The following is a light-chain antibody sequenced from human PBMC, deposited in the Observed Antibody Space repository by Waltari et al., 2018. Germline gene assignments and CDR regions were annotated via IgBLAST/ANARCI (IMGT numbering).Light chain of an antibody. CDR1: ISTLATYS. V-gene: IGLV1-44*01. CDR2: GNT. Sequence: QSVLPQSPSASGAPGQRVTLSCSGGISTLATYSVNWYQPRPGAAPKLLISGNTQRPSGVPDRFSGSRSGTSASLAISGLQPEDEADYYCASWDNGRHWVFGGGTTLTVL. J-gene: IGLJ3*02. CDR3: ASWDNGRHWV.